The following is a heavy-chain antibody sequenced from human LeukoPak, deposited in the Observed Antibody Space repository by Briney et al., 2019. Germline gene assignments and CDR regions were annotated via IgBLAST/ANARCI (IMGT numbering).Heavy chain of an antibody. V-gene: IGHV3-33*01. CDR1: GFTFSSYG. CDR2: IWYDGSNK. CDR3: ARHGGLLFEEAFDI. Sequence: PGGSLRLSCAASGFTFSSYGMHWVRQAPGKGLEWVALIWYDGSNKYYADSVKGRFTISRDNSKNTLYLQMNSLRAEDTAVYYCARHGGLLFEEAFDIWGQGTMVTVSS. J-gene: IGHJ3*02. D-gene: IGHD2-21*02.